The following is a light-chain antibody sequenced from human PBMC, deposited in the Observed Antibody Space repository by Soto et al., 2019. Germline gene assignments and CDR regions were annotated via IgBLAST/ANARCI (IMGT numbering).Light chain of an antibody. CDR1: QSVSSSY. CDR3: QQYGSSLFT. Sequence: EIELTQSPATLSLSPGERATLSCGASQSVSSSYLAWYQQKPGLAPRLLIYDASSRATGIPDRFSGSGSGTDFTLTISRLEPEDFAVYYCQQYGSSLFTFGGGTKVEIK. J-gene: IGKJ4*01. V-gene: IGKV3D-20*01. CDR2: DAS.